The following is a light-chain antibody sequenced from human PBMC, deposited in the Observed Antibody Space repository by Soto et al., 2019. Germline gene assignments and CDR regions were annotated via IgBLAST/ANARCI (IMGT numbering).Light chain of an antibody. CDR3: QQRYSTPLT. CDR1: QTISSW. Sequence: DIQMTQSPSTXSGSVGDRVTITCRASQTISSWLAWYQQKPGKAPKLLIYKASTLKSGVPSGFSGSGSGTEFTLTISSLQPDDFATYYCQQRYSTPLTFGGGTKVDIK. V-gene: IGKV1-5*03. J-gene: IGKJ4*01. CDR2: KAS.